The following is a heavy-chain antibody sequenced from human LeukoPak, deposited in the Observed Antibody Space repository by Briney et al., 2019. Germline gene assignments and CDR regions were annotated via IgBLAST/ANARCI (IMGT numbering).Heavy chain of an antibody. J-gene: IGHJ3*02. CDR3: ARVGIAVAGTGQDAFDI. CDR1: GYTFTGYY. Sequence: ASVKVSCKASGYTFTGYYMHWVRQAPGQGLEWMGWINPNSGGTNYAQKFQGRVTMTRDTSISTAHMELSRLRSDDTAVYYCARVGIAVAGTGQDAFDIWGQGTMVTVSS. D-gene: IGHD6-19*01. CDR2: INPNSGGT. V-gene: IGHV1-2*02.